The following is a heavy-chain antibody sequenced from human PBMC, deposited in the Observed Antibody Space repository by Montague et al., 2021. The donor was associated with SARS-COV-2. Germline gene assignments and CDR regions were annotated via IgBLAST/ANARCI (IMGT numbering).Heavy chain of an antibody. J-gene: IGHJ3*01. CDR2: IYSGGST. D-gene: IGHD3-9*01. CDR1: GFTVSSNY. V-gene: IGHV3-66*01. CDR3: ARDPNQYDNLTGSYRGYHAFDV. Sequence: SLRLSCAASGFTVSSNYMSWVRQAPGKGLEWVSVIYSGGSTNYADSVKGRFTISRDTSKNTLYLQMNSLRAEDTAVYYCARDPNQYDNLTGSYRGYHAFDVWGQGTMVTVSS.